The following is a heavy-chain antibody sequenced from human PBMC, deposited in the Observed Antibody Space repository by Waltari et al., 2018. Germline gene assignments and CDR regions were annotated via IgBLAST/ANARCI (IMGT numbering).Heavy chain of an antibody. J-gene: IGHJ4*02. Sequence: QVQPVQSVAEVKKPGASVKVSRKASGYTFTSYDLNWVRQATGQGLEWMGWKKPSNGNTGYSQKVQVSVTMTRNTSISTAYMKLRSVGSEDTAVYYCARNLLVVAATGSDYWGQGTLVTVSS. V-gene: IGHV1-8*02. CDR1: GYTFTSYD. D-gene: IGHD2-15*01. CDR3: ARNLLVVAATGSDY. CDR2: KKPSNGNT.